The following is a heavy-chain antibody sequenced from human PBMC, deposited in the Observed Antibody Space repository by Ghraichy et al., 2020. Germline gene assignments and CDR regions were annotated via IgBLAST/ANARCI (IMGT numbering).Heavy chain of an antibody. CDR2: ISYDGSNK. D-gene: IGHD4-11*01. CDR3: AKPRYRTEENPHFDY. Sequence: GGSLRLSCAASGFTFSSYGMHWVRQAPGKGLEWVAVISYDGSNKYYADSVKGRFTISRDNSKNTLYLQMNSLRAEDTAVYYCAKPRYRTEENPHFDYWGQGTLVTVSS. CDR1: GFTFSSYG. V-gene: IGHV3-30*18. J-gene: IGHJ4*02.